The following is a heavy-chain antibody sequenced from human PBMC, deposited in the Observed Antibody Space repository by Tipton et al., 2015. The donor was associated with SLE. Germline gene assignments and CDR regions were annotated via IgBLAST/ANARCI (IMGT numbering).Heavy chain of an antibody. D-gene: IGHD6-19*01. CDR3: ARHDGQWDAFDI. CDR1: GGSISSYY. J-gene: IGHJ3*02. Sequence: TLSLTCTVSGGSISSYYWSWIRQPPGKGLEWIGYIYYSGRTNYNPSRKSRVTISVDTSKNQFSLKMSSVTAADTAVYYCARHDGQWDAFDIWGQGTIVAVSS. CDR2: IYYSGRT. V-gene: IGHV4-59*08.